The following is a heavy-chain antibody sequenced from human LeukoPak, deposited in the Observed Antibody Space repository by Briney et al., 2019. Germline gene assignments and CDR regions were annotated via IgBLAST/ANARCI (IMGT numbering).Heavy chain of an antibody. CDR3: ARVDYYRRGYYYIDV. CDR1: VFTFCLSA. Sequence: GGTLRPSRAASVFTFCLSAMIWVTEAPRTELEAVTAIRGHGASTYYEDSVKGRFTISSDNSKNTLYLQMNSMRAADTAVYYCARVDYYRRGYYYIDVWGKGTMVTVSS. V-gene: IGHV3-23*01. CDR2: IRGHGAST. D-gene: IGHD3-22*01. J-gene: IGHJ6*03.